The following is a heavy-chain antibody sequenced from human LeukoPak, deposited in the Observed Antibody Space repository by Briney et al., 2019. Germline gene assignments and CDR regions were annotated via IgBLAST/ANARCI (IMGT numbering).Heavy chain of an antibody. CDR2: INHSGST. V-gene: IGHV4-34*01. CDR3: ARTYDYVWGSYMYYFDY. J-gene: IGHJ4*02. Sequence: SETLSLTCAVYGGSFSGYYWSWIRQPPGKGLEWIGEINHSGSTNYNPSLKSRVTISVDTSKKQFSLKLSSVTAADTAVYYCARTYDYVWGSYMYYFDYWGQGTLVTVSS. CDR1: GGSFSGYY. D-gene: IGHD3-16*01.